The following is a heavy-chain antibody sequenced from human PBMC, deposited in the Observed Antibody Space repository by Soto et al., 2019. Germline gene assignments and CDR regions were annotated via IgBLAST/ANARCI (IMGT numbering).Heavy chain of an antibody. Sequence: GASVKVSCKASGYTFTSYGIIWVRQAPGQGLEWLGWISAYNGNANYAQKLQGRVTMTTDTSTNTAYVELRSLRSDDTAVYYCARDLRYYANQFEYWGQGTLVTVSS. CDR3: ARDLRYYANQFEY. CDR1: GYTFTSYG. V-gene: IGHV1-18*04. J-gene: IGHJ4*02. D-gene: IGHD2-2*01. CDR2: ISAYNGNA.